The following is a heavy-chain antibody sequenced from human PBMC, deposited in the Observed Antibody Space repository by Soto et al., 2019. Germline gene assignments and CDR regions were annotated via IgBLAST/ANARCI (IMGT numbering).Heavy chain of an antibody. CDR2: IYYSGST. V-gene: IGHV4-59*01. D-gene: IGHD3-3*01. CDR1: GGSISSYY. J-gene: IGHJ5*02. CDR3: ARDHGGYNWFDP. Sequence: PSETLSLTCTVSGGSISSYYWSWIRQPPGKGLEWIGYIYYSGSTNYNPSLKSRVTISVDTSKNQFSLKLSSVTAADTAVYYCARDHGGYNWFDPWGQGTLVTVSS.